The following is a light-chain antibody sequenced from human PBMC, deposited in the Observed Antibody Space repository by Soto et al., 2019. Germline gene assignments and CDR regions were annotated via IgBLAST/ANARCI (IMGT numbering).Light chain of an antibody. CDR3: QQTYSGGST. CDR2: AAN. Sequence: DIQMTQSPSSLSASVGDRVTITCRASQSVSTFLNWYHQRPGKAPKLLIYAANVLQSGVPSRFSGSGSGTEFTLTISSLQPEEFATYHCQQTYSGGSTFGQGTKLDLK. J-gene: IGKJ2*02. CDR1: QSVSTF. V-gene: IGKV1-39*01.